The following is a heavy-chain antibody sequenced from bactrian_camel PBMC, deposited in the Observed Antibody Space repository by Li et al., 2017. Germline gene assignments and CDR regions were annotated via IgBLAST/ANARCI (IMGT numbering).Heavy chain of an antibody. Sequence: VQLVESGGDSVQAGGSLRLSCAASGFTVSNYYMGWFRQAPGAGLEWVSSINSDGGKTYYADWGKGRFTISRDNANNMLHLQMNSLKPEDTAMHYCVAGRYCGLSADFRYWGQGTQVTVS. J-gene: IGHJ4*01. V-gene: IGHV3S40*01. CDR1: GFTVSNYY. CDR2: INSDGGKT. CDR3: VAGRYCGLSADFRY. D-gene: IGHD7*01.